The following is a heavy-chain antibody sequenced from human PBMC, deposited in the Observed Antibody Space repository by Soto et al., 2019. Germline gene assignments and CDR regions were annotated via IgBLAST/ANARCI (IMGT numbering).Heavy chain of an antibody. CDR1: GGTFSSYT. CDR2: IIPILGIA. CDR3: AGDCSSTCCDAYP. Sequence: QVQLVQSGAEVKKPGASVKVSCKASGGTFSSYTINWVRQAPGQGLEWMGRIIPILGIANYAEKFQGRVTITADKSTITAYMKLSSLRSDDTAVEYCAGDCSSTCCDAYPWGQGTLVTVSS. V-gene: IGHV1-69*08. D-gene: IGHD2-2*01. J-gene: IGHJ5*02.